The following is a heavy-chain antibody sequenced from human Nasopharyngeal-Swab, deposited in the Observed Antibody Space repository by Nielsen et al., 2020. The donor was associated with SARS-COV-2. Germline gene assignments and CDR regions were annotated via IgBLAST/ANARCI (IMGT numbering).Heavy chain of an antibody. CDR2: FDPEDGET. Sequence: ASVKVSCKVSGYTLTELSMHWVRQAPGKGLEWMGGFDPEDGETIYAQKFQGRVTITADESTSTAYMELSSLRSEDTAVYYCARDQHYGGWGSYPISHYYGMDVWGQGTTVTVSS. CDR3: ARDQHYGGWGSYPISHYYGMDV. CDR1: GYTLTELS. D-gene: IGHD3-16*02. J-gene: IGHJ6*02. V-gene: IGHV1-24*01.